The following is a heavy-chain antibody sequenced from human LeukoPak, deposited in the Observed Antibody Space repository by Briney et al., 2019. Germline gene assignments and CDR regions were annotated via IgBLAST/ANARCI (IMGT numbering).Heavy chain of an antibody. CDR1: GGSISSSSYY. Sequence: PSETLSLTCTVSGGSISSSSYYWGWIRQPPGKGLEWIGSIYYSGSTYYNPSLKSRVTISVDTSKNQFSLKLSSVTAADTAVYYCARIMDDILTVDYWGQGTLVTVSS. D-gene: IGHD3-9*01. CDR2: IYYSGST. V-gene: IGHV4-39*01. J-gene: IGHJ4*02. CDR3: ARIMDDILTVDY.